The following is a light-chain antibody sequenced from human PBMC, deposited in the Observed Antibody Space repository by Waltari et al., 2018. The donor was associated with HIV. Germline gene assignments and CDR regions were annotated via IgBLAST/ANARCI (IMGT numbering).Light chain of an antibody. CDR2: KDT. V-gene: IGLV3-25*03. CDR1: AFPNTF. CDR3: QSGDKSGSWV. J-gene: IGLJ3*02. Sequence: SYELTQPPSVSVSPGQTARITCSGAAFPNTFTYWYKQKPGQAPVLMIYKDTERPSGIPERRSGTTSGTTVTLTISGAQAEDDADYYCQSGDKSGSWVFGGGTRLTVL.